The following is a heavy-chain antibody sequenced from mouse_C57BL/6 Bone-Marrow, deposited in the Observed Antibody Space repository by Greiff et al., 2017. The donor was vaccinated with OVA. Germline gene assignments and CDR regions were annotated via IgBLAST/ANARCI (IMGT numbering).Heavy chain of an antibody. CDR2: INPNNGGT. D-gene: IGHD1-1*01. V-gene: IGHV1-26*01. Sequence: EVQLQQSGPELVKPGASVKISCKASGYTFTDYYMNWVKQSHGKSLEWIGDINPNNGGTSYNQKFKGKATLTVDKSSSTAYMELRSLTSEDSAVYYCARTLYPSSCLYFDVWGTGTTVTVSS. CDR3: ARTLYPSSCLYFDV. CDR1: GYTFTDYY. J-gene: IGHJ1*03.